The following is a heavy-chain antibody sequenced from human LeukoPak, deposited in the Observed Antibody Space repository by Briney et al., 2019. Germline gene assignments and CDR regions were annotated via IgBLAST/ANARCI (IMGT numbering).Heavy chain of an antibody. CDR3: AKDFGSLWFGEYTIFDY. V-gene: IGHV3-30*18. Sequence: PGGSLRLSCAASGFGFSNYGMDWVRQAPGKGLEWVAVISSDGSHKYYADSVKGRFTISRDNSENTLYLQMDSLRPDDTAVYYCAKDFGSLWFGEYTIFDYWGQGTLVTVSS. CDR1: GFGFSNYG. J-gene: IGHJ4*02. D-gene: IGHD3-10*01. CDR2: ISSDGSHK.